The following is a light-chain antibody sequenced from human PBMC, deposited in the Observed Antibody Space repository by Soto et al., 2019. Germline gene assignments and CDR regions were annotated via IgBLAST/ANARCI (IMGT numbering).Light chain of an antibody. Sequence: EIVITQSPATLSVSPGERATVSCRASQSVSSNLAWYQQKPGQAPRLLIYGASSRATGIPVRFSGSGSGTEFTLTISSLQSEDFAVYYCQQYNNWPLTFGQGTRLEN. CDR3: QQYNNWPLT. CDR2: GAS. CDR1: QSVSSN. J-gene: IGKJ5*01. V-gene: IGKV3-15*01.